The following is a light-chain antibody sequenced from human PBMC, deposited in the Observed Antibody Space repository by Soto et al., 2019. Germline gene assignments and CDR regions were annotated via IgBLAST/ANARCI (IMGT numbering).Light chain of an antibody. CDR1: QGIRND. J-gene: IGKJ1*01. Sequence: DIQMTQSPSSLSASVGDRVTITCRASQGIRNDLGWYQQKPGKAPKILIYHASSLETGVPSRFSGSGSGTEFTLTITSVQPDDFATYYCQHYNSYGTFGQGTKVDIK. CDR2: HAS. V-gene: IGKV1-17*01. CDR3: QHYNSYGT.